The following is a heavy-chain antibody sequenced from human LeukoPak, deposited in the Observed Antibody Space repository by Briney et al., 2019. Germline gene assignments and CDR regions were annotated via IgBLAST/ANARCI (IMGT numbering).Heavy chain of an antibody. CDR2: IIPIFGTA. CDR1: GGTFSSYA. CDR3: AKRDGYNPHLWDY. J-gene: IGHJ4*02. D-gene: IGHD5-24*01. V-gene: IGHV1-69*05. Sequence: ASVKVSCKASGGTFSSYAISWVRQAPGQGLGWMGGIIPIFGTANYAQKFQGRVTITTDESTSTAYMELSSLRSEDTAVYYCAKRDGYNPHLWDYWGQGTLVTVSS.